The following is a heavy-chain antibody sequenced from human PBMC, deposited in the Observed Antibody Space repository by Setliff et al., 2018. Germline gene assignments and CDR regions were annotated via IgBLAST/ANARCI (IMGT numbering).Heavy chain of an antibody. CDR1: GGTLSSYA. J-gene: IGHJ5*02. Sequence: ASVKVSCKASGGTLSSYAISWVRQAPGQGLEWMGWISGYNGNTNYAQNLQGRVTMTTDTSTSTAYMELRSLTSDDMAVYYCARVRSPALLAITNNWFDPGGQGTLVTVSS. CDR2: ISGYNGNT. D-gene: IGHD3-3*01. V-gene: IGHV1-18*03. CDR3: ARVRSPALLAITNNWFDP.